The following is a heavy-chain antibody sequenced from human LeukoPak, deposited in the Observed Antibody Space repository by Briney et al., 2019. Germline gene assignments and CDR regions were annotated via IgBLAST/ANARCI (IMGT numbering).Heavy chain of an antibody. CDR2: IRSGSSAV. Sequence: GGSLRLSCAASGFTFSNYLMDWVRQAPGKGLEWISNIRSGSSAVFYADSVRGRFTISRDDAKNSLYLQMNNLRAEDTAVYYCARAPGGRYFDWLLFGYYFDYWGQGTLVTVSS. V-gene: IGHV3-48*01. J-gene: IGHJ4*02. CDR1: GFTFSNYL. CDR3: ARAPGGRYFDWLLFGYYFDY. D-gene: IGHD3-9*01.